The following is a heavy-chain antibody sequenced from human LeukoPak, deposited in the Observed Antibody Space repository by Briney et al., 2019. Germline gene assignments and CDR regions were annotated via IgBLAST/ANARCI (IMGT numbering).Heavy chain of an antibody. D-gene: IGHD6-6*01. J-gene: IGHJ5*02. Sequence: SVKVSCKSSGGTFSIYANSWVRHAPGQGLELMGGIIPIFGTANYEQRFQGRVTITTDESTSPAYMELSSLRSEDTAVHYCASRYSTSGFDGWGQGTLVTVSS. V-gene: IGHV1-69*05. CDR3: ASRYSTSGFDG. CDR2: IIPIFGTA. CDR1: GGTFSIYA.